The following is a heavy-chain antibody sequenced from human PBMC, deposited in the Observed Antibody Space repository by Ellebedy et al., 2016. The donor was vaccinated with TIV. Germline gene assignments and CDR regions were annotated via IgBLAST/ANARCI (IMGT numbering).Heavy chain of an antibody. CDR3: ARDMGWGNERVNDAFDI. D-gene: IGHD7-27*01. Sequence: GGSLRLSCATSGFSFRSYWMSWVRQAPGRGLEWVSYISHSSFTIYYADSVEGRFTVSRDNAKNSLFLQMNRLSAEDTAVYYCARDMGWGNERVNDAFDIWGQGTMVTVSS. V-gene: IGHV3-48*04. CDR1: GFSFRSYW. J-gene: IGHJ3*02. CDR2: ISHSSFTI.